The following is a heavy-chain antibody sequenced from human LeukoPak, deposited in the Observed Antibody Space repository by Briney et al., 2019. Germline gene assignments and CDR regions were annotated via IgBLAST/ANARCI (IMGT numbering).Heavy chain of an antibody. CDR3: VRLELRGVIGP. D-gene: IGHD3-10*01. V-gene: IGHV1-8*01. J-gene: IGHJ5*02. CDR2: MNPDSGNT. Sequence: ASVKVSCKASGYTFSSSDINWVRQARRQGLEWMGWMNPDSGNTGYAQKFQGRISMTRDTSTRTAYMELSSLVSEDTALHYCVRLELRGVIGPWGQGTLVTVSS. CDR1: GYTFSSSD.